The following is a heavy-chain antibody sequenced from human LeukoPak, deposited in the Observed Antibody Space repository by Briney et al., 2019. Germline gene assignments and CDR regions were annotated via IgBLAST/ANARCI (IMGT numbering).Heavy chain of an antibody. CDR3: ARDSARRDGYNFDY. J-gene: IGHJ4*02. V-gene: IGHV3-48*01. CDR2: ISSSSSTI. D-gene: IGHD5-24*01. Sequence: GGSLRLSCAASGFTFSSYSMNWVRQAPGKGLEWVSYISSSSSTIYYADSVKGRFTISRDNSKNTLYLQMDSLRGEDTAVYYCARDSARRDGYNFDYWGQGTLVTVSS. CDR1: GFTFSSYS.